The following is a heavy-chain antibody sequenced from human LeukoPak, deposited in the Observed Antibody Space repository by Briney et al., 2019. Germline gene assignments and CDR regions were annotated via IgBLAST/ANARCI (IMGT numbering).Heavy chain of an antibody. CDR1: GGSFSGYY. CDR3: ARGGYSYGYPGGWFDP. CDR2: INHSGST. J-gene: IGHJ5*02. D-gene: IGHD5-18*01. V-gene: IGHV4-34*01. Sequence: NPSETLSLTCAVYGGSFSGYYWSWIRQPPGKGLEWIGEINHSGSTYYNPSLKSRVTISVDTSKNQFSLKLSSVTAADTAVYYCARGGYSYGYPGGWFDPWGQGTLVTVSS.